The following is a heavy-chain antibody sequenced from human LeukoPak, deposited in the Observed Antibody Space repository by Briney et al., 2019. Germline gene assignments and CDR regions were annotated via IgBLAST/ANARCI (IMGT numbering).Heavy chain of an antibody. CDR3: ARDPYTAMAQMIRYYYGMDV. CDR1: GFTFSSYA. D-gene: IGHD5-18*01. CDR2: ISYDDGTNK. Sequence: GGSLRLSCAASGFTFSSYAMHWVRQAPGKGLEWVAVISYDDGTNKYYADSVKGRFTISRGNSKNTLYLQMDSLRAEDTAVYYCARDPYTAMAQMIRYYYGMDVWGQGTTVTVSS. J-gene: IGHJ6*02. V-gene: IGHV3-30-3*01.